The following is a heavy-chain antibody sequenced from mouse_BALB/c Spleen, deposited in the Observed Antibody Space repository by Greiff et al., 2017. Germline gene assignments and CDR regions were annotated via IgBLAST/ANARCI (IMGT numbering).Heavy chain of an antibody. CDR2: ISYSGST. V-gene: IGHV3-8*02. D-gene: IGHD2-1*01. CDR1: GDSITSGY. J-gene: IGHJ1*01. Sequence: EVKLQESGPSLVKPSQTLSLTCSVTGDSITSGYWNWIRKFPGNKLEYMGYISYSGSTSYNPSLKSRISITRDTSKNQYYLQLNSVTTEDTATYYCARGYYGNYVEYIDVWGEGTTVTVSS. CDR3: ARGYYGNYVEYIDV.